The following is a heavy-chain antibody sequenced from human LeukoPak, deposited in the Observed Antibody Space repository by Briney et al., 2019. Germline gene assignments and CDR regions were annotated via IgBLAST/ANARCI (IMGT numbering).Heavy chain of an antibody. CDR2: ISSNGGST. J-gene: IGHJ6*03. D-gene: IGHD2-15*01. V-gene: IGHV3-64*01. CDR1: GFTFSSYA. Sequence: GGSLRLSCAASGFTFSSYAMHWVRQAPGKGLEYVSAISSNGGSTYYANSVKGRFTISRDNSKNTLYLQMGSLRAEDTAVYYCARDGEINCSGGSCYSYYYYYYMDVWGKGTTVTVSS. CDR3: ARDGEINCSGGSCYSYYYYYYMDV.